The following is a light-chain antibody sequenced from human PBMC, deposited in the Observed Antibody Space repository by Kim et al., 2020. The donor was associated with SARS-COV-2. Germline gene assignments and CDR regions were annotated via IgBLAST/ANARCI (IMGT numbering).Light chain of an antibody. CDR3: QQYYSIPCS. CDR1: QSILYSSNNKNY. V-gene: IGKV4-1*01. Sequence: RATINCKSSQSILYSSNNKNYLVWYQQKPGQPPKLLIYWASTRESGVPDRFSGSGSGTDFALTISGLQAEDVAVYYCQQYYSIPCSFGQGTKLEI. J-gene: IGKJ2*04. CDR2: WAS.